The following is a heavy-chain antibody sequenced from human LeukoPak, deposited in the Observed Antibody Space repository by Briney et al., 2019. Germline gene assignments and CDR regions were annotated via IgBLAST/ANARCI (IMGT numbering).Heavy chain of an antibody. D-gene: IGHD6-19*01. J-gene: IGHJ4*02. CDR1: GGSFRGYY. CDR2: INHSGST. CDR3: ARTNLLSGWYSRRLPRRYFDY. V-gene: IGHV4-34*01. Sequence: SETLSLTCVVYGGSFRGYYWSWIRHPPGKGLEWIGEINHSGSTNYNPSLTSRVTISVDTSKNQFSLKLSSVTAADTAVYYCARTNLLSGWYSRRLPRRYFDYWGQGTLVTVSS.